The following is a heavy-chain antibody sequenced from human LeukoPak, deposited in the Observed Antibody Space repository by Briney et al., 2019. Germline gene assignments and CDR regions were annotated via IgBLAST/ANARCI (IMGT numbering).Heavy chain of an antibody. J-gene: IGHJ4*02. CDR1: GGSFSRGDYY. CDR2: ISNRGST. V-gene: IGHV4-61*10. Sequence: SETLSLTFTVSGGSFSRGDYYWSWVRQPAGKGLEWIGRISNRGSTDYNSSLKSRVTISLDTSKNQFSLKLSSVTAADTAVYYCARGGGSFHFDYWGQGTLVTVSS. D-gene: IGHD1-26*01. CDR3: ARGGGSFHFDY.